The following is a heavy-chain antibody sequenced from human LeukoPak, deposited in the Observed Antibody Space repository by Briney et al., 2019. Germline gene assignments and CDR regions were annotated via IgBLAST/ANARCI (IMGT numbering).Heavy chain of an antibody. J-gene: IGHJ4*02. D-gene: IGHD3-16*02. Sequence: GASVRVSCKASGYTFTSYGISWVRQAPGQGLEWMGWISAYNGNTNYAQKLQGRVTMTTDTSTSTAYMELRSLRSDDTAVYYCARVVTHQRYGRLGELSLDYWGQGTLVTVSS. V-gene: IGHV1-18*01. CDR2: ISAYNGNT. CDR3: ARVVTHQRYGRLGELSLDY. CDR1: GYTFTSYG.